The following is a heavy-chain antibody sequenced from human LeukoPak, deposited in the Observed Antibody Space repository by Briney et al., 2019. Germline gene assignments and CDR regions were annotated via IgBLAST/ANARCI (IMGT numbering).Heavy chain of an antibody. J-gene: IGHJ3*02. D-gene: IGHD3-22*01. CDR2: ISSSSSYI. CDR3: ARDRARYYDSSGYHDAFDI. V-gene: IGHV3-21*01. CDR1: GFTFSSYS. Sequence: GGSLRLSCAASGFTFSSYSMNWVRQAPGKGLEWVSSISSSSSYIYYADSVKGRFTISRDNTKNSLYLQMNSLRAEDTAVYYCARDRARYYDSSGYHDAFDIWGQGTMVTVSS.